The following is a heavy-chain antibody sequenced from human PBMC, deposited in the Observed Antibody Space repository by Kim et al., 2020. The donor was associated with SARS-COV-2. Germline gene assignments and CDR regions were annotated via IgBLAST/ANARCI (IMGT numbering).Heavy chain of an antibody. CDR1: GFTFSSYA. CDR2: ISGSGGST. D-gene: IGHD3-10*01. CDR3: AKLPSGRTMANPYYFDY. Sequence: GGSLRLSCAASGFTFSSYAMSWVRQAPGKGLEWVSAISGSGGSTYYADSVKGRFTISRDNSKNTLYLQMNSLRAEDTAVYYCAKLPSGRTMANPYYFDYWGQGTLVTVSS. V-gene: IGHV3-23*01. J-gene: IGHJ4*02.